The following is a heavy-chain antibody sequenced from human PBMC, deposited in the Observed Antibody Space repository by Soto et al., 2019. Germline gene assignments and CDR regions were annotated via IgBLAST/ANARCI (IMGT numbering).Heavy chain of an antibody. CDR3: ARVSLGGGGYYYGMDV. Sequence: QLQLQESGSGLVKPSQTLSLTCTVSGDSMSSGGYSWSWIRQPPGKGLEWIGYIYHTGSTYYHPPLKSRATITLDRSKNQFSLKLGSGTAADTAVYYCARVSLGGGGYYYGMDVWGQGTTVTVSS. J-gene: IGHJ6*02. CDR2: IYHTGST. CDR1: GDSMSSGGYS. D-gene: IGHD3-16*01. V-gene: IGHV4-30-2*01.